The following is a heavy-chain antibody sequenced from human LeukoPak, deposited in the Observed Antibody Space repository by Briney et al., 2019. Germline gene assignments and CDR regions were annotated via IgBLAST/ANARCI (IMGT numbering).Heavy chain of an antibody. CDR1: GFTFSSYA. J-gene: IGHJ4*02. V-gene: IGHV3-30*04. Sequence: GGSQRLSCAASGFTFSSYAMHWVRQAPGKGLEWVAVISYDGSNKYYADSVKGRFTISRDNSKNTLYLQMNSLRAEDTAVYYCAKDLSRAMGYWGQGTLVTVSS. CDR3: AKDLSRAMGY. CDR2: ISYDGSNK. D-gene: IGHD6-13*01.